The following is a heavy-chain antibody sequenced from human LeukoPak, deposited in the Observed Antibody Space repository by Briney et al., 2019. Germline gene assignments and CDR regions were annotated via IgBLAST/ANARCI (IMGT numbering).Heavy chain of an antibody. CDR3: SRTGYFDI. CDR1: GFTFSSYA. CDR2: ISASGATT. V-gene: IGHV3-23*01. J-gene: IGHJ3*02. Sequence: PGGSLRLSCAASGFTFSSYAMSWVRQAPGKGLEWVSIISASGATTNYADSVKGRFTVSRDKSENTLYLQMNSLRAEDTAVFYCSRTGYFDIWGQGTMVTVSS. D-gene: IGHD2-15*01.